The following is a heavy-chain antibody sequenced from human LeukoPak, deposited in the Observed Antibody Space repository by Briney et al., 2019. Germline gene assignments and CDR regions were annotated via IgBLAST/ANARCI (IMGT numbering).Heavy chain of an antibody. CDR1: EFPFSSLT. J-gene: IGHJ6*01. CDR2: IISSSSYI. CDR3: ARGSEGYCSGGGCYYGMDV. Sequence: GGSWKLPWSASEFPFSSLTLNWFRQAQGKGLNWFSYIISSSSYIYYADSVKGRFTISRDNAENSLYLQMNSLRAEDTAVYYCARGSEGYCSGGGCYYGMDVWGQGTTVTVSS. V-gene: IGHV3-21*01. D-gene: IGHD2-15*01.